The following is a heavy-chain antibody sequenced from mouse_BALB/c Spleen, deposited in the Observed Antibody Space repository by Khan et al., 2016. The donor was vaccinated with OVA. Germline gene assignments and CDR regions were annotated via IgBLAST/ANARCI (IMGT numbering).Heavy chain of an antibody. CDR2: ISYSGNT. CDR3: ARVYGGDFDY. V-gene: IGHV3-2*02. J-gene: IGHJ2*01. CDR1: GYSITTDYA. D-gene: IGHD1-1*01. Sequence: EVQLQESGPGLVKPSQSLSLTCTVTGYSITTDYAWNWIRQFPGNKLEWMGYISYSGNTNYNPSLKSRISITRDTSKNQFFLQLKSVTTEDTARYYCARVYGGDFDYWGKGTTLTGSS.